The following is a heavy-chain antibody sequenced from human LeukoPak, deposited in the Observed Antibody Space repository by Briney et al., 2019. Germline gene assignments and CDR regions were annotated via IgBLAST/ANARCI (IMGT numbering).Heavy chain of an antibody. Sequence: ASVKVSCTASGYTFTSYCISWVRQAPGQGLEWMGWINAYNGTNNYAQKIRRRVITITDTSTSTAFMELRSLRSDDAAVYYCARDGYYDILTGYYDPKFDYWGQGTLFTVSS. V-gene: IGHV1-18*04. J-gene: IGHJ4*02. D-gene: IGHD3-9*01. CDR2: INAYNGTN. CDR3: ARDGYYDILTGYYDPKFDY. CDR1: GYTFTSYC.